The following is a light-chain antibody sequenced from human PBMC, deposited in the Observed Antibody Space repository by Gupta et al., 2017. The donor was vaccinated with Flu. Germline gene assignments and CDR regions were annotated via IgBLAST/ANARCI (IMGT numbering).Light chain of an antibody. J-gene: IGKJ1*01. CDR1: QRISSK. CDR2: DAY. Sequence: ATLSVSPGERVTLSCRASQRISSKIAWYQQKPGQAPRLLIYDAYTRPTGIPVRFSGGGSGTEFTLTINSLQSEDFAVYYCQQYDTWPPWTLGQGTKVEIK. CDR3: QQYDTWPPWT. V-gene: IGKV3-15*01.